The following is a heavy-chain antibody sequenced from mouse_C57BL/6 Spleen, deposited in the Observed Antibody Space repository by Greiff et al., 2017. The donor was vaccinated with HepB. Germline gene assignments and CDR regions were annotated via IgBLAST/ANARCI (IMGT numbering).Heavy chain of an antibody. J-gene: IGHJ4*01. CDR1: GFSLTSYA. CDR2: IWTGGGT. Sequence: VQRVESGPGLVAPSQSLSITCTVSGFSLTSYAISWVRQPPGKGLEWLGVIWTGGGTNYNSALKSRLSISKDNSKSQVFLKMNSLRTDDTARYYCARNEGGYSYYCAMDYWGQGTSVTVSS. D-gene: IGHD2-3*01. CDR3: ARNEGGYSYYCAMDY. V-gene: IGHV2-9-1*01.